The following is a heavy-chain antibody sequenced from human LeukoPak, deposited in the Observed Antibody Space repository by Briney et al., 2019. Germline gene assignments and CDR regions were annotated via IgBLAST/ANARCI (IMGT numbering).Heavy chain of an antibody. CDR1: GGSISSSSYY. Sequence: SETLSLTCTVSGGSISSSSYYWGWIRQPPGKGLEWIGSIYYSGSTYYNPSLKSRVTISVDTPKNQFSLKLSSVTAADTAVYYCASQGYCSSTSCPWGDFWSGYYHAYYFDYWGQGTLVTVSS. CDR3: ASQGYCSSTSCPWGDFWSGYYHAYYFDY. CDR2: IYYSGST. V-gene: IGHV4-39*07. J-gene: IGHJ4*02. D-gene: IGHD2-2*01.